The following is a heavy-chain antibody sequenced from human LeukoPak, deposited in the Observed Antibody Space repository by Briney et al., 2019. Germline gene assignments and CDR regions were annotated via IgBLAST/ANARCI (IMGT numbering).Heavy chain of an antibody. CDR1: GGSFSGYY. D-gene: IGHD3-10*01. CDR3: ARDLWFGELLGMDV. J-gene: IGHJ6*04. Sequence: SETLSLTCAVYGGSFSGYYWSWIRQPPGKGLEWIGEINHSGSTNSNPSLKSRVTISVDTSKNQFSLKLSSVTAADTAVYYCARDLWFGELLGMDVWGKGTTVTISS. V-gene: IGHV4-34*01. CDR2: INHSGST.